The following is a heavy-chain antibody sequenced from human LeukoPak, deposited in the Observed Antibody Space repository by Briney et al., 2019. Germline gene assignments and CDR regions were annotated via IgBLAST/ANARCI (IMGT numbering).Heavy chain of an antibody. CDR1: GGSFSGYY. D-gene: IGHD5-24*01. CDR2: INHSGST. CDR3: ARGTRWLQFGY. Sequence: PSETLSLTCAVYGGSFSGYYWSWIRQPPGKGLEWIGEINHSGSTSYNPSLKSRVTISVDTSKNQFSLKLSSVTAADTAVYYCARGTRWLQFGYWGQGTLVTVSS. V-gene: IGHV4-34*01. J-gene: IGHJ4*02.